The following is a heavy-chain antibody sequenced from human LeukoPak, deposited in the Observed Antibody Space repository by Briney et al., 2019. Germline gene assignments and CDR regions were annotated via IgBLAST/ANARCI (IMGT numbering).Heavy chain of an antibody. CDR2: ISSSSSTI. D-gene: IGHD4-11*01. CDR1: GFTFSSYS. CDR3: ARGVTGHDAFDI. Sequence: GGSLRLSCAASGFTFSSYSMNWVRQAPGKGLEWVSYISSSSSTIYYADSVKGRFTISRDNAKNSLYLQMNSLRAEDTAVYYCARGVTGHDAFDIRGQGTMVTVSS. V-gene: IGHV3-48*01. J-gene: IGHJ3*02.